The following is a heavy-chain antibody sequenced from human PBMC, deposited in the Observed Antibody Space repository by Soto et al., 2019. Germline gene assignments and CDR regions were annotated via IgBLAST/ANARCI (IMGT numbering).Heavy chain of an antibody. V-gene: IGHV1-2*04. D-gene: IGHD3-10*01. Sequence: GASVKVSCKASGYTFTGYYMHWVRQAPGQGLEWMGWINPNSGGTNYAQKFQGWVTMTRDTSISTAYMELSRLRSDDTAVFYCARDQGVSGLWFGELSGRPNYGMDVWGQGTAVTVSS. CDR3: ARDQGVSGLWFGELSGRPNYGMDV. CDR2: INPNSGGT. J-gene: IGHJ6*02. CDR1: GYTFTGYY.